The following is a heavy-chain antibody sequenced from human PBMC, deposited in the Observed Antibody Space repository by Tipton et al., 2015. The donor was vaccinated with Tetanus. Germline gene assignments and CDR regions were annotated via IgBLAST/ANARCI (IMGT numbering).Heavy chain of an antibody. D-gene: IGHD1-26*01. Sequence: GSLRLSCAASGFTFSSYSMNWVRQSPGKGLEWVSFISSSSSPSSRTIYYADSVKGRFTISRDIAKNSLYLQMSSLRAEAMAVYYWARAVVGAPGCVDVWGQGTTVTVS. V-gene: IGHV3-48*01. CDR2: ISSSSSPSSRTI. CDR3: ARAVVGAPGCVDV. J-gene: IGHJ6*02. CDR1: GFTFSSYS.